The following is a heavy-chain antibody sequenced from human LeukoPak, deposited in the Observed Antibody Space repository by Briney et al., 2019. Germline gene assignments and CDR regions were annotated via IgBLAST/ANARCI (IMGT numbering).Heavy chain of an antibody. CDR2: ICGSGGST. D-gene: IGHD6-13*01. Sequence: GGCLRLSRAASGFTLCVDAMSWVRQAPGKGLGCVSDICGSGGSTYYADSVKGRFTISRDNSKNTLYLQMNSLRAEDTAVYYCAKDGSSIIYYYYYGMDVWGQGTTVTVSS. V-gene: IGHV3-23*01. J-gene: IGHJ6*02. CDR3: AKDGSSIIYYYYYGMDV. CDR1: GFTLCVDA.